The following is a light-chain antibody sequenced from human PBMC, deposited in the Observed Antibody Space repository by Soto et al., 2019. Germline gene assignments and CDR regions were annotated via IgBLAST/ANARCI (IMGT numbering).Light chain of an antibody. CDR2: GNS. J-gene: IGLJ1*01. CDR3: QSYDNSLSVYV. Sequence: QSVLTQPPSASGTPGQRVTISCSGGSSNIGRDYVYWFQQLPGTAPKLLIYGNSNRPSGVPDRFSGSKSGTSASLAITGLQAEDEADYYCQSYDNSLSVYVFGTGTKLTVL. V-gene: IGLV1-40*01. CDR1: SSNIGRDY.